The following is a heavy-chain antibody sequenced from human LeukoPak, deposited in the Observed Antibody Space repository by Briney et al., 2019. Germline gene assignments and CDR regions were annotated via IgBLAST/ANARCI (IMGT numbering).Heavy chain of an antibody. CDR1: GFTFSSYE. CDR3: ASSVAVALFQH. Sequence: GSLRLSCAASGFTFSSYEMNWVRQAPGKGLEWVSYISSSGSTIYYADSVKGRFTISRDNAKNSLYLQMNSLRAEDTAVYYCASSVAVALFQHWGQGTLVTVSS. D-gene: IGHD6-19*01. V-gene: IGHV3-48*03. J-gene: IGHJ1*01. CDR2: ISSSGSTI.